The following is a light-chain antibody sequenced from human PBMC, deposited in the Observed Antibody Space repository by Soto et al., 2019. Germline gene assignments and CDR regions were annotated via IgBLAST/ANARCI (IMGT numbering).Light chain of an antibody. J-gene: IGLJ2*01. CDR2: EVT. CDR3: SSYEGTNNLV. V-gene: IGLV2-8*01. CDR1: SSDVGGYNY. Sequence: QSALTQPPSASGSPGQSVTISCTGTSSDVGGYNYVSWYQQHPGKAPKVIIYEVTERPSGVPDRFSGSKSGNTASLTVSGLQPEDEADYYCSSYEGTNNLVFGGGTKLTVL.